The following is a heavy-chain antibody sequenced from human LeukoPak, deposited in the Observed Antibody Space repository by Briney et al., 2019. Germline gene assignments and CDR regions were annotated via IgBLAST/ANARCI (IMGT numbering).Heavy chain of an antibody. Sequence: SVKVSCKASGGTFSGYAISWVRQAPGQGLEWMGGIIPIFGTANYAQKFQGRVTITADESTSTAYMELSSLRSEDTAVYYCARDRSPKIFRADYDSSGYHFDYWGQGTLVTVSS. D-gene: IGHD3-22*01. J-gene: IGHJ4*02. CDR2: IIPIFGTA. V-gene: IGHV1-69*13. CDR1: GGTFSGYA. CDR3: ARDRSPKIFRADYDSSGYHFDY.